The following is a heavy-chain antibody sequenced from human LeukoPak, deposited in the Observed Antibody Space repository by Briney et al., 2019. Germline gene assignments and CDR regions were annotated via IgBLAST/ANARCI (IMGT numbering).Heavy chain of an antibody. CDR2: MYYSGTT. CDR1: GGSISSSNDY. Sequence: PSETLSLTRTVSGGSISSSNDYLGWIRQPPGKGLEWIGNMYYSGTTYYNPSLKRRVPISADTSKNQFSLKLSSVTAADTAVYYCARNREQWVVRDFDYWGQGTLVPVSS. CDR3: ARNREQWVVRDFDY. V-gene: IGHV4-39*01. D-gene: IGHD6-19*01. J-gene: IGHJ4*02.